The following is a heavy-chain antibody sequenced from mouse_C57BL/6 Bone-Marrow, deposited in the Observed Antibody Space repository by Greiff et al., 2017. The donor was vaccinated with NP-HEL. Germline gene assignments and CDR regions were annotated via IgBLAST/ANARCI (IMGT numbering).Heavy chain of an antibody. J-gene: IGHJ2*01. V-gene: IGHV1-69*01. Sequence: QVHVKQPGAELVMPGASVKLSCKASGYTFTSYWMHWVKQRPGQGLEWIGEIDPSASYTNYNQKFKGKSTLTVDKSSSTAYMQLSSLTSEDSAVYYCARSLAYWGQGTTLTVSS. CDR3: ARSLAY. CDR1: GYTFTSYW. CDR2: IDPSASYT.